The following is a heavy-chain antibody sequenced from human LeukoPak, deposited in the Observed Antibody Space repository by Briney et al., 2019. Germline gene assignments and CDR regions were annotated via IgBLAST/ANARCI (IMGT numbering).Heavy chain of an antibody. D-gene: IGHD3-16*02. V-gene: IGHV1-18*01. CDR2: ISAYNGNT. CDR3: AVHYVWGSYPY. Sequence: VASVMLSCKASGYTFTSYGISWVRQAPGQGLEWMGWISAYNGNTNFAQELQGRITMTTDTSTSTPYMELRSLRSDDTAVYYCAVHYVWGSYPYWGQGTLVTVSS. J-gene: IGHJ4*02. CDR1: GYTFTSYG.